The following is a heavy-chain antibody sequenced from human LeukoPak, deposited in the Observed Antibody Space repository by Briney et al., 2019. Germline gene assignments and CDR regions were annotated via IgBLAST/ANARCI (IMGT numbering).Heavy chain of an antibody. V-gene: IGHV4-61*01. CDR2: IYYSGST. D-gene: IGHD2-2*01. CDR3: AATEVVVPAAPFETFDY. Sequence: SETLSLTCTVSGGSVSSGSYYWSWIRQPPGKGLEWIGYIYYSGSTNYNPSFKSRVTISVDTSKNQFSLKLSSVTAADTAVYYCAATEVVVPAAPFETFDYWGQGTLVTVSS. J-gene: IGHJ4*02. CDR1: GGSVSSGSYY.